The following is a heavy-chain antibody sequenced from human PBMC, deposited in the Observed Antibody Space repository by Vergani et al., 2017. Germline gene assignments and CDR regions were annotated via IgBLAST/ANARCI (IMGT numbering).Heavy chain of an antibody. D-gene: IGHD4-17*01. CDR1: GGTFSSYA. CDR3: AREEVDYGDSSDAFDI. Sequence: QVQLVQSGAEVKKPGSSVKVSCKASGGTFSSYAISWVRQAPGQGLEWMGGIIPIFGTANYAQKFQGRVTITADKSTSTDYMELSSLRSEDTAVYYCAREEVDYGDSSDAFDIWGQGTMVTVSS. V-gene: IGHV1-69*06. J-gene: IGHJ3*02. CDR2: IIPIFGTA.